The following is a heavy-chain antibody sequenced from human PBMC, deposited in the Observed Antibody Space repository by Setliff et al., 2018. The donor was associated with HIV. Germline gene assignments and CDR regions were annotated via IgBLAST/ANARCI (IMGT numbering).Heavy chain of an antibody. D-gene: IGHD6-13*01. V-gene: IGHV1-46*01. CDR2: IHPSGGST. Sequence: GASVKVSCKASGYTFTSYYIHWVRQAPGQGLEWMGVIHPSGGSTSYAQSFQDRVTMTRDTSTSTVYMELSSLRSEDTAVYYCARDGYSSSWYVISGSFDYWGQGILVTVSS. CDR3: ARDGYSSSWYVISGSFDY. CDR1: GYTFTSYY. J-gene: IGHJ4*02.